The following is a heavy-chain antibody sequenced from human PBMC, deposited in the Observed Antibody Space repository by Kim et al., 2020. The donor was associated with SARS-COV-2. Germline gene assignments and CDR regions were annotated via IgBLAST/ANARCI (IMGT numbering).Heavy chain of an antibody. D-gene: IGHD1-7*01. V-gene: IGHV1-69*01. CDR3: ARFLELPDPGRWYFDL. Sequence: KFQGRVTITADESTSTAYMELSSLRSEDTAVYYCARFLELPDPGRWYFDLWGRGTLVTVSS. J-gene: IGHJ2*01.